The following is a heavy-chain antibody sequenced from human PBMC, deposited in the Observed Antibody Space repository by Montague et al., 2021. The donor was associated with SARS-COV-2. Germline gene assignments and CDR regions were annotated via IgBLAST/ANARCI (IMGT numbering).Heavy chain of an antibody. J-gene: IGHJ5*01. D-gene: IGHD3-16*01. CDR2: IDSGGYN. CDR1: GGSINSITYY. V-gene: IGHV4-61*02. Sequence: TLSLTCTVSGGSINSITYYWSWIMQPAGKALECVGRIDSGGYNYYNSSLKSRVTMSMDTSKNQFFLNMTSLTAAATAVYYCARVLGTVTDSWGPGTLVTVSS. CDR3: ARVLGTVTDS.